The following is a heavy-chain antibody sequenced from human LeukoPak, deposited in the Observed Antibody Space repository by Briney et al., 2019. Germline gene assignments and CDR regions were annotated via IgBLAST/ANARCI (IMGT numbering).Heavy chain of an antibody. J-gene: IGHJ4*02. CDR1: GFTVSTNY. V-gene: IGHV3-66*01. CDR2: LYSGGST. CDR3: ARGRWEPGGGVDY. Sequence: PGRSLRLSCAASGFTVSTNYMNWVRQAPGKGLEWVSVLYSGGSTSYADSVKGRFTISRDNSKNTLYLQMNSLRAEDTAVYYCARGRWEPGGGVDYWGQGTLVAVSS. D-gene: IGHD1-26*01.